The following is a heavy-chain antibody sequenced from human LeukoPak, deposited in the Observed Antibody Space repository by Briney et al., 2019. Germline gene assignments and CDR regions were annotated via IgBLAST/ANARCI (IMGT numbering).Heavy chain of an antibody. Sequence: PGGSLRLSCAASGFTFSSYAMHWVRQAPGKGLEWVAVISYDGSNKYYADSVKGRFTISRDNSKNTLYLQMNSLRAEDTAVYYCARKKDDYYYYYYMDVWGKGTTVTVSS. CDR3: ARKKDDYYYYYYMDV. V-gene: IGHV3-30*04. CDR2: ISYDGSNK. CDR1: GFTFSSYA. J-gene: IGHJ6*03.